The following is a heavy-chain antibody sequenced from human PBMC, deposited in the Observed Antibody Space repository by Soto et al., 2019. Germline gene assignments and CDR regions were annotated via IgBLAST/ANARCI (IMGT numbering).Heavy chain of an antibody. V-gene: IGHV3-66*01. D-gene: IGHD3-9*01. CDR1: GFTVSSNY. CDR3: ARDTSRTGYHNIDY. J-gene: IGHJ4*02. Sequence: EVQLVESGGGLVQPGGSLRLSCAASGFTVSSNYMSWVRQAPGKGLEWVSVIYSGGSTYYADSVKGRFTISRDNSKNTLYLEMNSLRAEDTAVYYGARDTSRTGYHNIDYWGQGTLVTVSS. CDR2: IYSGGST.